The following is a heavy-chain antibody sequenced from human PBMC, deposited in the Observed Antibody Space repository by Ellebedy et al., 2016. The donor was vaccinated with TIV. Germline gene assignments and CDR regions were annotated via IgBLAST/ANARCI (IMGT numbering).Heavy chain of an antibody. CDR3: ARERGGSGYGDYQY. CDR2: VYSAART. CDR1: GFTVSSSY. D-gene: IGHD4-17*01. Sequence: GEFLKISCAASGFTVSSSYMSWVRQAPGKGLEWVSLVYSAARTFYADSVKGRFTISRSNSKNTLYLQMNSLRAEDTAVYYCARERGGSGYGDYQYWGQGTLVTVSS. J-gene: IGHJ4*02. V-gene: IGHV3-53*01.